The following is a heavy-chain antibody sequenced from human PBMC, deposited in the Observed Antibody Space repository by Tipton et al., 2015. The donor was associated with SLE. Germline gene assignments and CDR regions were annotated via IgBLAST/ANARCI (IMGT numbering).Heavy chain of an antibody. D-gene: IGHD3-9*01. CDR2: IKPDGSEK. Sequence: SLRLSCIASEFSFSRYWMSWVRQAPGKGLEWVANIKPDGSEKYYMDSVEGRFTISRDNAKNSLYLEMNSLRVEDMAVYYCARDISCFDYWGQGALVTVSS. CDR1: EFSFSRYW. J-gene: IGHJ4*02. CDR3: ARDISCFDY. V-gene: IGHV3-7*01.